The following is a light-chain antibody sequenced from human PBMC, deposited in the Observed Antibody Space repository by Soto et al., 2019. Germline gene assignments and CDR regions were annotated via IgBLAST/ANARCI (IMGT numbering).Light chain of an antibody. J-gene: IGLJ1*01. CDR3: SSYDGTITFYA. CDR1: SSDVGGYNY. CDR2: EVS. Sequence: QSALTQPASVSGSPGQSITISCTGTSSDVGGYNYVSWYQQHPGKAPKLMIYEVSNRPSGVSNRFSGSKSGNTASLTISGIQAEAEADYYCSSYDGTITFYAFGTGTKLTV. V-gene: IGLV2-14*01.